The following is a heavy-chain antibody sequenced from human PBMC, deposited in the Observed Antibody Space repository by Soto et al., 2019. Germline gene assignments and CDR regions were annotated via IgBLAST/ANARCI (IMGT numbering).Heavy chain of an antibody. J-gene: IGHJ4*02. Sequence: PGGSLRLSCAASGFTFTRYSMNWVRQAPGKGLEWVSSISSTTNYIYYADSMKGRFTVSRDNAKNSVYPEMNSPSAEDTALYYCARESEDLTSNFDYWGQGTLVTVSS. D-gene: IGHD2-15*01. CDR1: GFTFTRYS. CDR2: ISSTTNYI. V-gene: IGHV3-21*01. CDR3: ARESEDLTSNFDY.